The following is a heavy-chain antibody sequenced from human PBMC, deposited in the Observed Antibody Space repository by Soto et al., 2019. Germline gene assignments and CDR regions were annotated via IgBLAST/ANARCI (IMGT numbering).Heavy chain of an antibody. CDR1: GGSISSSSYY. CDR3: AICKYSGSYWGAYYYYGMDV. J-gene: IGHJ6*02. CDR2: IYYSGST. V-gene: IGHV4-39*01. Sequence: SETLSLTCTVSGGSISSSSYYWGWIRQPPRKGLECIGSIYYSGSTYYNPSLKSRVTISVDTSKNQFSLKLSSVTAADTAVYYCAICKYSGSYWGAYYYYGMDVWGQGTTVTVSS. D-gene: IGHD1-26*01.